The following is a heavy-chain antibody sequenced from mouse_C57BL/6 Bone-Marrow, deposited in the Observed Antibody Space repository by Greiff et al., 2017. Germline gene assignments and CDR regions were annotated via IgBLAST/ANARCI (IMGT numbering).Heavy chain of an antibody. CDR1: GYTFTSYW. CDR2: IHPSDSDT. CDR3: AIHPRSCWYFDV. J-gene: IGHJ1*03. V-gene: IGHV1-74*01. Sequence: QVQLQQPGAELVKPGASVKVSCKASGYTFTSYWMHWVKQRPGQGLEWIGRIHPSDSDTNYNQKFKGKATLTVDKFSSTAYLPRSSLTSEDSAVYYRAIHPRSCWYFDVWGTETTVTVSS.